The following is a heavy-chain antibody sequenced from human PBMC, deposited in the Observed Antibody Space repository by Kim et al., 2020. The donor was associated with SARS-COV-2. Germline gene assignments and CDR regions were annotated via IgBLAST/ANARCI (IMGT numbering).Heavy chain of an antibody. Sequence: GGSLRLSCVASGFTFDDYAMHWVRQAPGKGLEWVALVTVDGGSTFYAPSVKGRFTISRDNSKDSLYLQMNGLKVEDSAVYYCAKVGENYFYFYMDVWG. CDR2: VTVDGGST. CDR3: AKVGENYFYFYMDV. CDR1: GFTFDDYA. J-gene: IGHJ6*03. V-gene: IGHV3-43*02. D-gene: IGHD1-26*01.